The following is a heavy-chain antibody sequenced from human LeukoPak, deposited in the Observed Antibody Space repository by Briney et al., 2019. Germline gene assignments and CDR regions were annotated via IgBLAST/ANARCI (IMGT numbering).Heavy chain of an antibody. Sequence: SETLSLTCTVSGGPISSSSHSYPSIPQPPTKGLEWIRCTYYSGHAYYNPALKHRITISVDKSKHPFSLIFDSLAHAHASVYYCARNQYRCGSAYHFDCWGQRTLVTVSS. CDR3: ARNQYRCGSAYHFDC. CDR1: GGPISSSSHS. D-gene: IGHD6-19*01. V-gene: IGHV4-39*01. J-gene: IGHJ4*02. CDR2: TYYSGHA.